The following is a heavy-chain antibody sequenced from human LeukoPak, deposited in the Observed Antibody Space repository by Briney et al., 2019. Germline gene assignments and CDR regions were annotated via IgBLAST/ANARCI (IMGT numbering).Heavy chain of an antibody. CDR2: IYTSGST. Sequence: SETLSLTCTVSGGSISSGSYYWSWIRQPAGKGLEWIGRIYTSGSTNYNPSLKSRVTISVDTSKSQFSLKLSSVTAADTAVYYCARDSIAVAGVDYWGQGTLVTVSS. D-gene: IGHD6-19*01. J-gene: IGHJ4*02. CDR3: ARDSIAVAGVDY. V-gene: IGHV4-61*02. CDR1: GGSISSGSYY.